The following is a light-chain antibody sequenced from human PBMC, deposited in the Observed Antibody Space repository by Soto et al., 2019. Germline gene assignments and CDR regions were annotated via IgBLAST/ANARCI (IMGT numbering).Light chain of an antibody. Sequence: QSVLTQPPSVSGAPGQRVTISCTGSSSNIGAGYDVHWYQQLPGTAPKLLIYGNSNRPSGVPDRFSGSKSGTSASLAITGLQAEDEADYYGQSYDSSLSGSVFGGGTKLT. CDR2: GNS. CDR3: QSYDSSLSGSV. V-gene: IGLV1-40*01. J-gene: IGLJ3*02. CDR1: SSNIGAGYD.